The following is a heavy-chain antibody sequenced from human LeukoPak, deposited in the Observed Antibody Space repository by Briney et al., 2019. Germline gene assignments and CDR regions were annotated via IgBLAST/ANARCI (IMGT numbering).Heavy chain of an antibody. J-gene: IGHJ3*02. V-gene: IGHV4-59*01. CDR2: IHHSGST. Sequence: SETLSLTCVVYGGSITSYYWSWIRQPPGKGLEWIGSIHHSGSTNYNPSLESRVTTSLYTSKNQFSLKLRSVTAADTAVYYCARGRGYCSGGSCDGSTFDIWGQGTMVTVSS. D-gene: IGHD2-15*01. CDR3: ARGRGYCSGGSCDGSTFDI. CDR1: GGSITSYY.